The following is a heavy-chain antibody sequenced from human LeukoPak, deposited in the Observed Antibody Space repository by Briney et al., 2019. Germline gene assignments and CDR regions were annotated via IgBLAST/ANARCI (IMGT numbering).Heavy chain of an antibody. J-gene: IGHJ3*02. D-gene: IGHD2-21*02. CDR2: INAGNGNT. Sequence: GASVKVSCKASGYTFTSYAMHWVRQAPGQRLEWMGWINAGNGNTKYSQKFQGRVTITRDTSASTAYMELSSLRSEDTAVYYCARAYCGGHCYDAFDIWGQGTMVTVSS. CDR3: ARAYCGGHCYDAFDI. V-gene: IGHV1-3*01. CDR1: GYTFTSYA.